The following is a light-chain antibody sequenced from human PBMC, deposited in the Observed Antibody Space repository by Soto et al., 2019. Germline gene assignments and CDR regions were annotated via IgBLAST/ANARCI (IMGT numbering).Light chain of an antibody. V-gene: IGKV3-15*01. CDR1: QSLNSN. Sequence: EVVLTQSPGTLSLSPGERATLSCRASQSLNSNLAWYQQKLGQAPRVLIYGASTRATGIPARFSGSGSGTEFTLTISSLQSEDFAVYYCQEYNTWPWTFGQGTKVDI. CDR2: GAS. J-gene: IGKJ1*01. CDR3: QEYNTWPWT.